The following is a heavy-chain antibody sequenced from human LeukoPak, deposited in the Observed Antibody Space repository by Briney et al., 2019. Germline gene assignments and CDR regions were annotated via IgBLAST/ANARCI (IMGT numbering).Heavy chain of an antibody. V-gene: IGHV3-30-3*01. D-gene: IGHD6-13*01. J-gene: IGHJ3*02. CDR3: ARYGAAAGNLHAFDI. Sequence: GGSLRLSCAASGFTFSSYAMHWVRQAPGKGLEWVAVISYDGSNKYYADSVKGRFTISRDNFKNTLYLQMNSLRAEDTAVYYCARYGAAAGNLHAFDIWGQGTMVTVSS. CDR1: GFTFSSYA. CDR2: ISYDGSNK.